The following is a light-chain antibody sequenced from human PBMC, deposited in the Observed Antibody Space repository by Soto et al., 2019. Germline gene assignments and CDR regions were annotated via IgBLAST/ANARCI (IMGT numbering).Light chain of an antibody. CDR1: QSVSSN. CDR3: HQRQSWPRT. CDR2: GAS. J-gene: IGKJ1*01. Sequence: EIVMTQSPATLSVSPGERATLSCRASQSVSSNLAWYQQKPGQAPRLLIYGASTRAAGIPARFGGSGSGTDFTLTISDVEPEDFAVYYCHQRQSWPRTFGQGTKVDIK. V-gene: IGKV3D-15*01.